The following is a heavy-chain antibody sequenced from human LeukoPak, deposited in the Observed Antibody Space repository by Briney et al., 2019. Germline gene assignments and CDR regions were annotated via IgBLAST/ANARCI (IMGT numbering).Heavy chain of an antibody. CDR3: AAAATYYYDSSGYYYLGGLYYYGMDV. D-gene: IGHD3-22*01. CDR2: IVVGSGNT. J-gene: IGHJ6*02. CDR1: GFTFTSSA. V-gene: IGHV1-58*02. Sequence: ASVKVSCKASGFTFTSSAMQWVRQARGQRLEWIGWIVVGSGNTNYAQMFQERVTITRDMSTSTAYMELSSLRSEDTAVYYCAAAATYYYDSSGYYYLGGLYYYGMDVWGQGTTVTVSS.